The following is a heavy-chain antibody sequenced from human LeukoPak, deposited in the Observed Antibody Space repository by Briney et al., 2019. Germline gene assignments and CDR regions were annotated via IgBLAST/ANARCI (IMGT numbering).Heavy chain of an antibody. J-gene: IGHJ4*02. D-gene: IGHD2-15*01. CDR2: IIPIFGTA. CDR1: GGTFSSYA. V-gene: IGHV1-69*13. CDR3: ARDCSGGSCYFDY. Sequence: ASVKVSCKASGGTFSSYAISWVRQAPGQGLECIGGIIPIFGTASYAQKFQGRVTITADESTSTAYMELSSLRSEDTAVYYCARDCSGGSCYFDYWGQGTLVTVSS.